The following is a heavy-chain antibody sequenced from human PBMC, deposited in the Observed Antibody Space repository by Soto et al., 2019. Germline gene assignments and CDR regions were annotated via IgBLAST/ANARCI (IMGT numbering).Heavy chain of an antibody. CDR3: ARDRSSIAARLPPAYGMDV. V-gene: IGHV1-69*13. J-gene: IGHJ6*02. CDR1: GGTFSSYA. D-gene: IGHD6-6*01. CDR2: IIPIFGTA. Sequence: SVNVSCKASGGTFSSYAISWVRQAPGQGLEWMGGIIPIFGTANYAQKFQGRVTITADESTSTAYMELSSLRSEDTAVYYCARDRSSIAARLPPAYGMDVWGQGTTVTVSS.